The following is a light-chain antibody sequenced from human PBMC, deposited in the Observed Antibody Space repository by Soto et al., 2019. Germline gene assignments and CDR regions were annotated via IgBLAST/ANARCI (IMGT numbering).Light chain of an antibody. V-gene: IGKV1-33*01. CDR3: QQFDSLPIT. Sequence: DIQMTQSPSSLSASVGDRVTITCQASQDITNYLNWYQQKPGKAPRLLVYDGSNLDRGVPSRFSGSGSGTHFSFTISSLHPEDIATYSCQQFDSLPITFGQGTRLEI. CDR1: QDITNY. J-gene: IGKJ5*01. CDR2: DGS.